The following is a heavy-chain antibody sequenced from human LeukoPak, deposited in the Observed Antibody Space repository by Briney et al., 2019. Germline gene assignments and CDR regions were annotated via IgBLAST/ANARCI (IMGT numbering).Heavy chain of an antibody. Sequence: GSLRLSCAASGFPFSSYSMNWVRQAPGKGLEWVSYISSSSSAIYYADSVKGRFTISRDNAKNSLYLQMNSLREEDTAVYYCARSYSYGSNWFDPWGQGTLVTVSS. CDR1: GFPFSSYS. D-gene: IGHD5-18*01. CDR3: ARSYSYGSNWFDP. V-gene: IGHV3-48*02. J-gene: IGHJ5*02. CDR2: ISSSSSAI.